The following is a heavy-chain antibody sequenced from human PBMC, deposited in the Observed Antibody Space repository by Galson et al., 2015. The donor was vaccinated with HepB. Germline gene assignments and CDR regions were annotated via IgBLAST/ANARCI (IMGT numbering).Heavy chain of an antibody. CDR2: IIPILGIA. D-gene: IGHD6-13*01. CDR1: GGTFSSYA. CDR3: ARDSSGTYSSSRYYHYGMDV. J-gene: IGHJ6*02. V-gene: IGHV1-69*04. Sequence: SVKVSCKASGGTFSSYAISWVRQAPGQGLEWMGRIIPILGIANYAQKFQGRVTITADKSTSTAYMELSSLRSEDTAVYYCARDSSGTYSSSRYYHYGMDVWGQGTTVTVSS.